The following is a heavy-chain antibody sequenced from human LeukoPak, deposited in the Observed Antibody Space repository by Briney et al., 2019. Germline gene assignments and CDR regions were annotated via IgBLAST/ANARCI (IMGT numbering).Heavy chain of an antibody. Sequence: SETLSLTCTVSGGSISSYYWSWIRQPPGKGLEWIGYIYYSGSTNYNPSLESRVTISVDTSKNQFSLKLSSVTAADTAVYYCAREDDILDAFDIWGQGTMVTVSS. J-gene: IGHJ3*02. CDR2: IYYSGST. V-gene: IGHV4-59*01. CDR3: AREDDILDAFDI. CDR1: GGSISSYY. D-gene: IGHD3-9*01.